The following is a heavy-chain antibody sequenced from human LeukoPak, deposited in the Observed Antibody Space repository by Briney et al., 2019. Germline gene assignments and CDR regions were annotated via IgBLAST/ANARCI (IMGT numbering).Heavy chain of an antibody. Sequence: AWGSLRLSCAASGFTFSSYAMHWVRQAPGKGLEWVAVISYDGSNKYYADSVKGRFTISRDNSKNTLYLQMNSLRAEDTAVYYCAGGKRWLQLDYWGQGTLVTVSS. CDR2: ISYDGSNK. CDR3: AGGKRWLQLDY. V-gene: IGHV3-30-3*01. CDR1: GFTFSSYA. J-gene: IGHJ4*02. D-gene: IGHD5-24*01.